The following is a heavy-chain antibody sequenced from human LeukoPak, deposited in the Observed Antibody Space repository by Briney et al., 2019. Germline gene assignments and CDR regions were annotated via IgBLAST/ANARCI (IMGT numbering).Heavy chain of an antibody. CDR2: IPDGSSNT. V-gene: IGHV3-23*01. CDR1: RFTFSSYA. D-gene: IGHD3-22*01. Sequence: GGSLRLSCAASRFTFSSYAMSWVRQAPGKGLEWVSTIPDGSSNTYYADSVKGRFTISRGNSKNTLYLQMNSLRAEDTAVYYCAKYYYYDSSGPGFDYWGQGTLVTVSS. J-gene: IGHJ4*02. CDR3: AKYYYYDSSGPGFDY.